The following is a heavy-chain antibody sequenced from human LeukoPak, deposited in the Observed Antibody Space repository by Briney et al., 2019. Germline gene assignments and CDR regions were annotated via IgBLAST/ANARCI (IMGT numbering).Heavy chain of an antibody. J-gene: IGHJ4*02. V-gene: IGHV4-30-4*01. D-gene: IGHD2-2*01. Sequence: SQTLSLTCTVSGGSISSGDYYWSWIRQPPGKGLEWIGYIYYSGSTYYNPSPKSRVTISVDTSKNQFSLKLSSVTAADTAVYYCARGDQGLPFDYWGQGTLVTVSS. CDR2: IYYSGST. CDR1: GGSISSGDYY. CDR3: ARGDQGLPFDY.